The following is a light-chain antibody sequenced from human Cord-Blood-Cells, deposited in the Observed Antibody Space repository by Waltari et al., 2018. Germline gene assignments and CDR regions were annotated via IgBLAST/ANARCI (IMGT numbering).Light chain of an antibody. CDR3: QQYNSYSRT. Sequence: DIQMTQSPSTLSSSVGDRVTITCRASQSISSWLAWYHQKPGKAPKLLIYKASSLESGVPSRFNGSGSGTEFTLTISSLQPDDFATYYCQQYNSYSRTFGQGTKVEIK. CDR1: QSISSW. CDR2: KAS. J-gene: IGKJ1*01. V-gene: IGKV1-5*03.